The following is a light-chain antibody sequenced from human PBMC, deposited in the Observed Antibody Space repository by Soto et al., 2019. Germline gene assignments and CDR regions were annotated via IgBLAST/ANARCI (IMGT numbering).Light chain of an antibody. CDR2: GAS. J-gene: IGKJ3*01. Sequence: EIVLTQSPGTLSLSPGERATLSCRASQSVSSSYLAWYQQKPGKAPSLLIYGASSRDTGISDRFSGSGSGTDFTLTISRMEPEDFAVYYCQQYETSPFTFGPGTKVDIK. CDR1: QSVSSSY. V-gene: IGKV3-20*01. CDR3: QQYETSPFT.